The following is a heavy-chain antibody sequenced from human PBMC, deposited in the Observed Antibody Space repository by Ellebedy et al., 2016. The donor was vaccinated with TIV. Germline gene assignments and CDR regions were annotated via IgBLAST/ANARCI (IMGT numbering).Heavy chain of an antibody. J-gene: IGHJ4*02. CDR3: ASGGGLGIAARTPDNY. Sequence: GESLKISXKGSGYNFTTYKIAWVRQMPGKGLEWMGIIYPRDSETRYSPSFQGHVTISADKSTSTAYLQWSSLKASDSAMYYCASGGGLGIAARTPDNYWGQGTLVTVSS. D-gene: IGHD6-6*01. CDR1: GYNFTTYK. V-gene: IGHV5-51*01. CDR2: IYPRDSET.